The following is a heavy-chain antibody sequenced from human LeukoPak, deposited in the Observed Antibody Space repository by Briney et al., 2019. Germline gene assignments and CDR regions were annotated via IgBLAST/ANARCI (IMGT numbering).Heavy chain of an antibody. CDR1: GYTFTGYY. Sequence: ASVKVSCKASGYTFTGYYMHWVRQAPGQGLEWMGRINPNSGGTNYAQKFQGRATMTRDTSISTAYMELSRLRSGDTAVYYCAREKVRQSGMDVWGQGTTVTVSS. V-gene: IGHV1-2*06. CDR3: AREKVRQSGMDV. D-gene: IGHD2-2*01. CDR2: INPNSGGT. J-gene: IGHJ6*02.